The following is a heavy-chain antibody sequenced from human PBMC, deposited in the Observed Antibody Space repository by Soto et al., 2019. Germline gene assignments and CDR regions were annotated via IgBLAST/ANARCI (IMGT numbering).Heavy chain of an antibody. CDR2: INPSGGST. D-gene: IGHD5-18*01. CDR1: GYTFTSYY. J-gene: IGHJ6*02. Sequence: ASVKVSCKASGYTFTSYYMHWVRQAPGQGLEWMGIINPSGGSTSYAQKFQGRVTMARDTSTSTVYMELSSLRSEDTAVYYCAREGIQLWSQYGMDVWGQGTTVTVS. CDR3: AREGIQLWSQYGMDV. V-gene: IGHV1-46*01.